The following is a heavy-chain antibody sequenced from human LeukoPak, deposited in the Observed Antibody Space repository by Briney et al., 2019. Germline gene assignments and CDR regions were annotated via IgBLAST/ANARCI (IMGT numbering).Heavy chain of an antibody. V-gene: IGHV4-61*01. CDR3: ARGTYCSGGSCHPYNWFDP. D-gene: IGHD2-15*01. CDR1: GGFISSSSYY. CDR2: IYYSGST. J-gene: IGHJ5*02. Sequence: SETLSLTCTVSGGFISSSSYYWSWIRQPPGKGLEWIGYIYYSGSTNYNPSLKSRVTISVDTSKNQFSLKLSSVTAADTAVYYCARGTYCSGGSCHPYNWFDPWGQGTLVTVSS.